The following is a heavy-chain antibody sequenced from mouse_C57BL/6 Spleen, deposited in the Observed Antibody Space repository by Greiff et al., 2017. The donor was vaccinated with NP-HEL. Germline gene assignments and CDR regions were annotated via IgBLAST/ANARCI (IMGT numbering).Heavy chain of an antibody. CDR1: GFNIKDYY. V-gene: IGHV14-2*01. CDR2: IDPEDGET. CDR3: ARSYYGSSYVAWFAY. J-gene: IGHJ3*01. D-gene: IGHD1-1*01. Sequence: VHVKQSGAELVKPGASVKLSCTASGFNIKDYYMHWVKQRTEQGLEWIGRIDPEDGETKYAPKFQGKATITADTSSNTAYLQLSSLTSEDTAVYYCARSYYGSSYVAWFAYWGQGTLVTVSA.